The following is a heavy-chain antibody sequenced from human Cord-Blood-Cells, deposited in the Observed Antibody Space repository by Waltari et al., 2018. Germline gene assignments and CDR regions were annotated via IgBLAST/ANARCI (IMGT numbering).Heavy chain of an antibody. D-gene: IGHD6-6*01. CDR1: GGAISSGGYY. CDR2: IYYSGST. V-gene: IGHV4-31*03. J-gene: IGHJ5*02. Sequence: QVQLQESGPGLVKPSQTLSLTCTVSGGAISSGGYYWSWIRQHPGKGLEWIGYIYYSGSTYYNPSLKSRVTISVDTSKNQFSLKLSSVTAADTAVYYCARNEMAYSSSSWFDPWGQGTLVTVSS. CDR3: ARNEMAYSSSSWFDP.